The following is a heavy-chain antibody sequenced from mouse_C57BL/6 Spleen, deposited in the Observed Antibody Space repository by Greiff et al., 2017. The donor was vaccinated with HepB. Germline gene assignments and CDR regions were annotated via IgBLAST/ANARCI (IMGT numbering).Heavy chain of an antibody. J-gene: IGHJ4*01. CDR2: ISSGSSTI. Sequence: EVQRVESGGGLVKPGGSLKLSCAASGFTFSDYGMHWVRQAPEKGLEWVAYISSGSSTIYYADTVKGRFTISRDNAKNTLFLQMTSLRSEDTAMYYCARGAYYSNYDAMDYWGQGTSVTVSS. D-gene: IGHD2-5*01. CDR1: GFTFSDYG. CDR3: ARGAYYSNYDAMDY. V-gene: IGHV5-17*01.